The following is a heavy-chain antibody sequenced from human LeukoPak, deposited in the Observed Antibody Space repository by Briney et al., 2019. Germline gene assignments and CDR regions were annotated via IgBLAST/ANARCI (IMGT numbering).Heavy chain of an antibody. CDR1: GGSFSGYY. D-gene: IGHD3-22*01. J-gene: IGHJ1*01. CDR3: ARVRGYYDSSGYSPRGYFQH. Sequence: SETLSLTCAVYGGSFSGYYWSWIRQPPGKGLEWIGEINHIGSTNYNPSLKSRVTISVDTSKNQFSLKLSSVTAADTAVYYCARVRGYYDSSGYSPRGYFQHWGQGTLVTVSS. V-gene: IGHV4-34*01. CDR2: INHIGST.